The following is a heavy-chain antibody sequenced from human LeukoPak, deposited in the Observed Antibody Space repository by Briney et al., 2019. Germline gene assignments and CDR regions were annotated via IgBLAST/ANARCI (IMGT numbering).Heavy chain of an antibody. J-gene: IGHJ4*02. CDR1: GGSISSYY. D-gene: IGHD5-24*01. V-gene: IGHV4-59*01. CDR2: IYYSGST. CDR3: ARERRDGYNRAVDY. Sequence: PSETLSLACTVSGGSISSYYWSWIRQPPGKGLEWIGYIYYSGSTNYNPSLKSRVTISVDTSKNQFSLKLSSVTAADTAVYYCARERRDGYNRAVDYWGQGTLVTVSS.